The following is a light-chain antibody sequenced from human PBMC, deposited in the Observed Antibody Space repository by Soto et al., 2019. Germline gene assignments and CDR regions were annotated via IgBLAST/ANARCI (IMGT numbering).Light chain of an antibody. Sequence: EIVMTQSPATLSVSPGERATLSCRASQSVSSNLAWYQQKPGQAPRLLIYGASTRATGIPARFSGSGSGTEFTLSISSLQSEDFAVYYCQQYHQWPPITFGQGTRLEIK. CDR1: QSVSSN. V-gene: IGKV3-15*01. CDR2: GAS. J-gene: IGKJ5*01. CDR3: QQYHQWPPIT.